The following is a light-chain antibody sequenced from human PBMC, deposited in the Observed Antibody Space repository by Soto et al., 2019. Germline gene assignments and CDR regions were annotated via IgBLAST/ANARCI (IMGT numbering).Light chain of an antibody. Sequence: DIQMTQSPSSLSASVGDRVTITCRASQGIKNYLAWYQQKPGKLPELLIYAASTLHSGVPSRFSGSGSGTDFTLTISSLQPEDVATYFCQKYNSGPPWTFGQGTKVEIK. CDR2: AAS. CDR3: QKYNSGPPWT. V-gene: IGKV1-27*01. J-gene: IGKJ1*01. CDR1: QGIKNY.